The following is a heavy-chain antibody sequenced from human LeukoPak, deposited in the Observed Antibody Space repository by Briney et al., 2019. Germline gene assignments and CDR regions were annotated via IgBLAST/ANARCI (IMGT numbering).Heavy chain of an antibody. CDR1: GGTFSSYA. V-gene: IGHV1-69*13. J-gene: IGHJ4*02. Sequence: SVKVSCKASGGTFSSYAISWVRQAPGQGLEWMGGIIPIFGTANYAQKFQGRVTIAADESTSTAYMELSSLGSEDTAVYYCAREVYYYDSSGYPVGASDYWGQGTLVTVSS. CDR2: IIPIFGTA. CDR3: AREVYYYDSSGYPVGASDY. D-gene: IGHD3-22*01.